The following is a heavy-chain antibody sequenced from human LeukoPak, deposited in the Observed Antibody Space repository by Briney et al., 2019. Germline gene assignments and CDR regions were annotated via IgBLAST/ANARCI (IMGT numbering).Heavy chain of an antibody. V-gene: IGHV1-24*01. D-gene: IGHD1-26*01. CDR3: ATGRTKWDLLNY. Sequence: ASVKVSCKVTGYSLTGLSLHWVRPAPGKGLEWMGGLDPADGEMIYTQMFQGRITMTEDSSTDTAYMEMSSLRSDDTAVYYCATGRTKWDLLNYWGQGTLVTVSS. CDR2: LDPADGEM. CDR1: GYSLTGLS. J-gene: IGHJ4*02.